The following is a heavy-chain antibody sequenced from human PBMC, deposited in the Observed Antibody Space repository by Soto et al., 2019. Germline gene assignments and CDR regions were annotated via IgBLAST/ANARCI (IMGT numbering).Heavy chain of an antibody. CDR3: AKLTRGYCSGDSCPNWFDP. CDR2: INDNGCNT. J-gene: IGHJ5*02. D-gene: IGHD2-15*01. V-gene: IGHV3-23*01. CDR1: GLTFSSYG. Sequence: HGGSLRLCCAASGLTFSSYGMHWVRQAPGKGLEWVAAINDNGCNTDYADSVKGRFTISRDNSKNTLYLQMNSLRAEDTAIYYCAKLTRGYCSGDSCPNWFDPWGQGTLVTVSS.